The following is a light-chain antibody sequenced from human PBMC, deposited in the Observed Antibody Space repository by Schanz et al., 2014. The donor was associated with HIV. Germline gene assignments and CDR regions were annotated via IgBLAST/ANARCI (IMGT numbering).Light chain of an antibody. CDR3: TTWDDSLNGWV. J-gene: IGLJ3*02. Sequence: QSVLTQPPSASGTPGQRVTISCSGSSSNFRSNAVNWYQQLPGTAPKLVIYATYNRPSGVPDRFSGSQSGASASLAISGLQSEDEADYYCTTWDDSLNGWVFGGGTKLTVL. CDR1: SSNFRSNA. CDR2: ATY. V-gene: IGLV1-44*01.